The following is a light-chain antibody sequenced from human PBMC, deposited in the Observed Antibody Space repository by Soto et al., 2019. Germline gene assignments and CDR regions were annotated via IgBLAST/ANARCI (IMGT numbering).Light chain of an antibody. J-gene: IGKJ3*01. CDR1: QSVSSY. CDR3: QQRSNWLFT. Sequence: EIVLTQSPGTLSLSPGERATLSCRASQSVSSYLAWYQQKPGQAPRLLIYDASNRATGIPARFSGSGSGTDFTLTISSLEPEDLAVYYCQQRSNWLFTFGPGTKVDIK. CDR2: DAS. V-gene: IGKV3-11*01.